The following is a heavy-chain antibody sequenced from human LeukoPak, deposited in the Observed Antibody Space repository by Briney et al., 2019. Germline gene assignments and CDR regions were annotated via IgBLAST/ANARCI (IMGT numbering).Heavy chain of an antibody. Sequence: SETLSLTCTVSGCSISSSSYYWGWIRQPPGKGLEWIGSIYYSGSTYYNPSLKSRVTISVDTSKNQFSLKLSSVTAADTAVYYCARDWGRVVVTAILGNWFDPWGQGTLVTVSS. J-gene: IGHJ5*02. CDR3: ARDWGRVVVTAILGNWFDP. CDR2: IYYSGST. D-gene: IGHD2-21*02. CDR1: GCSISSSSYY. V-gene: IGHV4-39*07.